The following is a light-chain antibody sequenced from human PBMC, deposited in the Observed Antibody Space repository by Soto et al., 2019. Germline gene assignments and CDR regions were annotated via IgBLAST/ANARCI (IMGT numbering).Light chain of an antibody. CDR1: SGNIESYNL. CDR3: CSYSDTKSVM. V-gene: IGLV2-23*01. CDR2: EGS. Sequence: QSALTQPASVSGSPGQSITISCTGSSGNIESYNLVSWYQHHPGKAPKLLVFEGSKRPSGISSRFSGSQSGNTASLTISGLRAEDEADYYCCSYSDTKSVMFGGGTKVTVL. J-gene: IGLJ3*02.